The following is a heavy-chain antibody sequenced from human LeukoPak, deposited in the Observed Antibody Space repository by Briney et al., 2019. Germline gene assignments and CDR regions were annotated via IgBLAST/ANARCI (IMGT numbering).Heavy chain of an antibody. CDR3: AGDIRPRYCSSTSCYSNY. CDR1: GFTFSSYA. V-gene: IGHV3-23*01. J-gene: IGHJ4*02. CDR2: ISGSGGST. D-gene: IGHD2-2*01. Sequence: PGGSLRLSCAASGFTFSSYAMSWVRQAPGKGLEWVSAISGSGGSTYYADTVKGRFTSSRDNSKSTLYLQMNSLRAEDTAIYYCAGDIRPRYCSSTSCYSNYWGQGTLVTVSS.